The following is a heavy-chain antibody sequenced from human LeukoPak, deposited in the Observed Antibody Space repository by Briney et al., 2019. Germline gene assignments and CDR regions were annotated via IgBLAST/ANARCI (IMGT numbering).Heavy chain of an antibody. D-gene: IGHD5-24*01. CDR3: AKLGGYNLPTYYFYMDV. Sequence: GGSLRLSCAASGFTFSNYAMNWVRQAPGKGLESISAISGSGGNTYYADSVKGRFTISGDNSMNTLYVQMNSLRAEDTAVYYCAKLGGYNLPTYYFYMDVWGKGTTVTVSS. J-gene: IGHJ6*03. CDR1: GFTFSNYA. V-gene: IGHV3-23*01. CDR2: ISGSGGNT.